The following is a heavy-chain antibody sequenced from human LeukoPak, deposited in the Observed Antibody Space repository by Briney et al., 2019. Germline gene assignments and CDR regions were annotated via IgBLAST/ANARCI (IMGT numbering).Heavy chain of an antibody. V-gene: IGHV7-4-1*02. D-gene: IGHD3-3*02. CDR1: GYTFTSYG. CDR2: INTNTRNP. J-gene: IGHJ4*02. CDR3: ARIRAPSSFGQRESDY. Sequence: GASVKVSCKASGYTFTSYGISWVRQAPGRGLEWMGWINTNTRNPTYAQGFTGRFVFSLDTSVSTAYLQISSLKAEDTAVYYCARIRAPSSFGQRESDYWGQGTLVTVSS.